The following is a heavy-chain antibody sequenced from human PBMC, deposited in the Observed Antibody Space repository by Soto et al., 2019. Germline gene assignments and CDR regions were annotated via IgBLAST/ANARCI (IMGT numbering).Heavy chain of an antibody. J-gene: IGHJ6*02. V-gene: IGHV1-69*01. CDR1: GGTFSSYA. Sequence: QVQLVQSGAEVKKPGSSVKVSCKASGGTFSSYAISWVRQAPGQGLEWMGGIIPIFGTANYAQKFQGRVTITADESTSTAYMELSSLRSEDTAVYYCATSGGPCGGGSCYSPNYYYGMDVWGQGTTVTVSS. CDR3: ATSGGPCGGGSCYSPNYYYGMDV. CDR2: IIPIFGTA. D-gene: IGHD2-15*01.